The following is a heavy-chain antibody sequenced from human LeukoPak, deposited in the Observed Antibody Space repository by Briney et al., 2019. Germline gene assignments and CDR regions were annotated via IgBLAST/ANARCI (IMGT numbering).Heavy chain of an antibody. CDR3: ARHTTRLDSSSWYYFDY. Sequence: SSETLSLTCTVSGGSISTYYWSWIRQPPGKGLEWIGYIYYSGSTNYNPSLKSRVTISVDTSKNQFSLKLSSVTAADTAMYYCARHTTRLDSSSWYYFDYWGQGTLVTVSS. J-gene: IGHJ4*02. D-gene: IGHD6-13*01. CDR1: GGSISTYY. CDR2: IYYSGST. V-gene: IGHV4-59*01.